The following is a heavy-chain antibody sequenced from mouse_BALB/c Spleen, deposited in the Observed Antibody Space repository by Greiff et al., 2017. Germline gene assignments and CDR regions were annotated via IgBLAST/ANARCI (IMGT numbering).Heavy chain of an antibody. Sequence: QVQLQQPGAELVKPGASVKMSCKASGYTFTSYNMHWVKQTPGQGLEWIGAIYPGNGDTSYNQKFKGKATLTADKSSSTAYMQLSSLTSEDSAVYYCARVPDGYYVGDYAMDYWGQGTSVTVSS. J-gene: IGHJ4*01. CDR2: IYPGNGDT. CDR3: ARVPDGYYVGDYAMDY. CDR1: GYTFTSYN. D-gene: IGHD2-3*01. V-gene: IGHV1-12*01.